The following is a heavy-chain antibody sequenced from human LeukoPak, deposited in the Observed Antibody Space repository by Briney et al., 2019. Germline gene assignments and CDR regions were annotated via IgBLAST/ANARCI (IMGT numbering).Heavy chain of an antibody. CDR1: GYTFSNFD. CDR2: ISRSSATV. J-gene: IGHJ4*02. V-gene: IGHV3-48*01. CDR3: ARSVEGSFDY. D-gene: IGHD6-19*01. Sequence: GGSLRLSCSVSGYTFSNFDMNWVRQTPGKGLEWVSYISRSSATVYYADSVEGRFTISRDNAKNSAYLQLNSLRVEDTAMYYCARSVEGSFDYWGQGTLVTVSS.